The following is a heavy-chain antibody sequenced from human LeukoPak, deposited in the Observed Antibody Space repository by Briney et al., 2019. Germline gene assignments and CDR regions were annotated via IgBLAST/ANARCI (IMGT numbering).Heavy chain of an antibody. CDR3: ARLGIVATIGAFDI. CDR1: GYTFTGYF. V-gene: IGHV1-2*02. J-gene: IGHJ3*02. D-gene: IGHD5-12*01. Sequence: APVKVSCKASGYTFTGYFIHWVRQAPGQGLEWMGWINPNNGGTKYAQKFQDRVTMTRDTSISTAYLQWSSLKASDTAMYYCARLGIVATIGAFDIWGQGTMVTVSS. CDR2: INPNNGGT.